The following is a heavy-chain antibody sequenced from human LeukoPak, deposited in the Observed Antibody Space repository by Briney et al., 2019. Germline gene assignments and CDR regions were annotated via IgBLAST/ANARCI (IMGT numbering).Heavy chain of an antibody. V-gene: IGHV4-4*07. Sequence: SETLSLTCTVSGGSISSYYWSWIRQPAGKGLEWIGRIYTSGSTNYNPSLKSRVTISVDTFKNQFSLKLSSVTAADTAVYYCATYDSIVKDGAFDIWGQGTMVTVSS. CDR1: GGSISSYY. J-gene: IGHJ3*02. CDR3: ATYDSIVKDGAFDI. CDR2: IYTSGST. D-gene: IGHD3-22*01.